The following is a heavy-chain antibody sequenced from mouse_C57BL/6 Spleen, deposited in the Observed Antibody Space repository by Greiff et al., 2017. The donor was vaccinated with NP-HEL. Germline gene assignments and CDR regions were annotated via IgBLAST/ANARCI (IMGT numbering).Heavy chain of an antibody. D-gene: IGHD2-4*01. CDR3: ERWEIYYDYDGAY. CDR2: IDPNSGGT. J-gene: IGHJ3*01. V-gene: IGHV1-72*01. Sequence: QVQLQQPGAELVKPGASVKLSCKASGYTFTSYWMHWVKQRPGRGLEWIGRIDPNSGGTKYNAKFKSKAPLPVDKPSSTAYMQLSSLTSEDSAVYDCERWEIYYDYDGAYWGQGTLVTVSA. CDR1: GYTFTSYW.